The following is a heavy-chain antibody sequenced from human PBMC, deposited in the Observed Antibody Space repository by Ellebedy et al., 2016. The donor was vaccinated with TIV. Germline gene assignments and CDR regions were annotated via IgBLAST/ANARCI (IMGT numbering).Heavy chain of an antibody. CDR2: IYRDGRA. V-gene: IGHV3-53*01. CDR1: GFSVSSND. D-gene: IGHD3-3*01. J-gene: IGHJ4*02. CDR3: ATLWSASSGDDY. Sequence: GGSLRLXCVISGFSVSSNDINWVRQAPGKGLEWVSIIYRDGRAFYADSVKGRFSVSRDNSNNTLFLQMSGLRAEDTAFYYCATLWSASSGDDYWGQGTLVTVSS.